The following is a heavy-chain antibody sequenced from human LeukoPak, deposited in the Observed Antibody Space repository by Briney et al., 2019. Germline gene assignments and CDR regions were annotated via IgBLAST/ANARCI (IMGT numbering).Heavy chain of an antibody. Sequence: ASVKVSCKASGYIFTRHAMHWVRQAPGQRLEWMGWINAGNGTTEYSQKFQGRVTITRDTSASTAYMELSSLRSEDTAVYYCALGFGSEYFQYWGQGTPVSVSS. D-gene: IGHD3-16*01. CDR1: GYIFTRHA. CDR3: ALGFGSEYFQY. J-gene: IGHJ1*01. V-gene: IGHV1-3*01. CDR2: INAGNGTT.